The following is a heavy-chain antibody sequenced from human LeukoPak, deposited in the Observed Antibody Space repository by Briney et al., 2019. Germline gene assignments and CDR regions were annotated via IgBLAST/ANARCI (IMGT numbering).Heavy chain of an antibody. CDR3: AKVIRGGYGMDV. CDR1: GFTFSSFG. J-gene: IGHJ6*02. V-gene: IGHV3-48*01. Sequence: GGSLRLSCAASGFTFSSFGMNWVRQAPGKGLEWVSYISDSSTLTYYADSVKGRFTISRDNAKNSLSLQLNSLRGEDTAVYFCAKVIRGGYGMDVWGQGTTVTVSS. D-gene: IGHD3-10*01. CDR2: ISDSSTLT.